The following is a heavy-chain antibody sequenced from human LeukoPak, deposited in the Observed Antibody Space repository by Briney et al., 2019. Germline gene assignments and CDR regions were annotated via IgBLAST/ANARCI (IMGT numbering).Heavy chain of an antibody. CDR2: ISGSGGGI. CDR3: ASGGEPRWD. J-gene: IGHJ4*02. V-gene: IGHV3-11*01. CDR1: GFTFSDYY. Sequence: GGSLRLSCAASGFTFSDYYMSWIRQAPGKGLEWISYISGSGGGIYYAEFVKGRFTISRDNAKNSLYLQMNSLRAEDTAVYYCASGGEPRWDWGQGTLVTVSS. D-gene: IGHD1-26*01.